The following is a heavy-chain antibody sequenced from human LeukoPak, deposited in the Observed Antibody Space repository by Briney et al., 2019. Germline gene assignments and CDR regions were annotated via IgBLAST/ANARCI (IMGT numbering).Heavy chain of an antibody. CDR1: GGSFGGYY. D-gene: IGHD5-12*01. CDR3: ASAYRRGYSGYS. J-gene: IGHJ5*02. CDR2: INHSGST. V-gene: IGHV4-34*01. Sequence: SETLSLTCAVYGGSFGGYYWSWIRQPPGKGLEWIGEINHSGSTNYNPSLKSRVTISVDTSKNQFSLKLSSVTAADTAVYYCASAYRRGYSGYSWGQGTLVTVSS.